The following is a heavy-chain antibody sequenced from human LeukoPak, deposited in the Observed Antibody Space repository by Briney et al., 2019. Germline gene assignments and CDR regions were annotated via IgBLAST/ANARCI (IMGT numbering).Heavy chain of an antibody. CDR3: ASEHYDFWSGYLTPPSDY. V-gene: IGHV4-39*02. Sequence: SETLSLTCTVSGGSISSSSYYWGWIRQPPGKGLEWIGSIYDSGSTYYNPSLKSRVTISVDTSKNQFSLKLTSVTAADTAVYYCASEHYDFWSGYLTPPSDYWGQGTLVTVSS. J-gene: IGHJ4*02. CDR2: IYDSGST. CDR1: GGSISSSSYY. D-gene: IGHD3-3*01.